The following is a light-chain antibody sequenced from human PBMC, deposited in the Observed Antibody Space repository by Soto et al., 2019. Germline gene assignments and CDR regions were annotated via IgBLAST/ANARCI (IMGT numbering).Light chain of an antibody. CDR2: GNS. J-gene: IGLJ2*01. Sequence: QSVLTQPPSVSGAPWQRVTISCTGSSSNIGAGYDVHWYQQLPGTAPKLLIYGNSNRPSGVPDRFSGSKSGTSASLAITGLQAEDEADYYCQSYDSSPHVVFGGGTKVTVL. V-gene: IGLV1-40*01. CDR3: QSYDSSPHVV. CDR1: SSNIGAGYD.